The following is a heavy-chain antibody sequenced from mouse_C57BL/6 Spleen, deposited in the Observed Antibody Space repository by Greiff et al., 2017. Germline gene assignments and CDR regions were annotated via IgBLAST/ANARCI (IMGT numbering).Heavy chain of an antibody. V-gene: IGHV1-15*01. J-gene: IGHJ4*01. CDR3: TRGVYGNYLYYAMDY. Sequence: QVHVKQSGAELVRPGASVTLSCKASGYTFTDYEMHWVKQTPVHGLEWIGAIDPETGGTAYNQKFKGKAILTADKSSSTAYMELRSLTSEDSAVYYCTRGVYGNYLYYAMDYWGQGTSVTVSS. D-gene: IGHD2-1*01. CDR2: IDPETGGT. CDR1: GYTFTDYE.